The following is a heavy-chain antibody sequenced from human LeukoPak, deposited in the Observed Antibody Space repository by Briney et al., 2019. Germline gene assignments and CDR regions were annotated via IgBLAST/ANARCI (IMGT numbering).Heavy chain of an antibody. D-gene: IGHD3-16*01. Sequence: KPSETLSLTCTVSGSSISSYYWSWIRQPPGKGLEYIGYIYYSGSTNYNPSLKSRVTISVDTSKNQFSLNLSTVTAADTAVYYCARLKGGPFDPWGQGTLVTVSS. J-gene: IGHJ5*02. CDR2: IYYSGST. CDR3: ARLKGGPFDP. V-gene: IGHV4-59*01. CDR1: GSSISSYY.